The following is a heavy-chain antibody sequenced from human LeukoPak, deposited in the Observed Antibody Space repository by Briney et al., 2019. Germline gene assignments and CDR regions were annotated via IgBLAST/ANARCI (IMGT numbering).Heavy chain of an antibody. CDR2: IKQDGSEK. J-gene: IGHJ4*02. Sequence: GGSLRLSCAASGFTFSSYWMTWVRQPPGKWLEWVANIKQDGSEKYYVDSVKGRFTISRDNAKNSLYLQMNSLRAEDTAVYYCTRDTGCSGGTCYSFYDYWGQGTLVTVSS. CDR1: GFTFSSYW. D-gene: IGHD2-15*01. CDR3: TRDTGCSGGTCYSFYDY. V-gene: IGHV3-7*01.